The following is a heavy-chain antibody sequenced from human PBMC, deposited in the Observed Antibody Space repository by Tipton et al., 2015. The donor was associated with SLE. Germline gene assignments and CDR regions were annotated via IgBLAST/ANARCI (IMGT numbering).Heavy chain of an antibody. CDR2: IYTSGST. CDR3: ARGSPDAFDI. Sequence: LRLSCTVSGGSISSGSYYWSWIRQPAGKGLEWIGRIYTSGSTNYNPSLKSRVTISVDTSKNQFSLKLSSVTAADTAVYYCARGSPDAFDIGGQGTMVTVSS. CDR1: GGSISSGSYY. V-gene: IGHV4-61*02. J-gene: IGHJ3*02.